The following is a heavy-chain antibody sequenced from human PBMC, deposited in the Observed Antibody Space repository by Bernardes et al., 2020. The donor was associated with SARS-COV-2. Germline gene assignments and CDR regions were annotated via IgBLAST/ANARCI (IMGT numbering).Heavy chain of an antibody. Sequence: GGSLRLSCAASGFTFDDYAMHWVRQAPGKGLEWVSGISWNSGSIGYADSVKGRFTISRDNAKNTLYLQMNSLRAEDTAVYYCAKDSDYDFWRGYASYGMDVWGQGTTVTVSS. CDR2: ISWNSGSI. V-gene: IGHV3-9*01. CDR1: GFTFDDYA. J-gene: IGHJ6*02. CDR3: AKDSDYDFWRGYASYGMDV. D-gene: IGHD3-3*01.